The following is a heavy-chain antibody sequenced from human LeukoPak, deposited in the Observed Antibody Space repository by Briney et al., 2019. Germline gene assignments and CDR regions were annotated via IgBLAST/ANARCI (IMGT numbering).Heavy chain of an antibody. CDR3: ARDTAMVAGNFDY. Sequence: AASVKVSCKASGGTFSSYAISWVRQAPGQGLEWMGGIIPIFGTANYAQKFQGRVTITADESTSTAYMELSSLRSEDTAVYYCARDTAMVAGNFDYWGQGTLVTVSS. CDR1: GGTFSSYA. V-gene: IGHV1-69*13. J-gene: IGHJ4*02. D-gene: IGHD5-18*01. CDR2: IIPIFGTA.